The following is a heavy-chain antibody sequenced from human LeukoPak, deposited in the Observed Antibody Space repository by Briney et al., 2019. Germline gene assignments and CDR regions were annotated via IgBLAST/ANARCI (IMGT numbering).Heavy chain of an antibody. V-gene: IGHV3-21*01. J-gene: IGHJ3*02. CDR2: ISSSSSYI. Sequence: GGSLRLSCAASGFTFSSYSMNWVRQAPGKGLEWVSSISSSSSYIYYADSVKSRFTISRDNAKNSLYLQMNSLRAEDTAVYYCARDGTLEASGAFDIWGQGTMVTVSS. CDR1: GFTFSSYS. CDR3: ARDGTLEASGAFDI.